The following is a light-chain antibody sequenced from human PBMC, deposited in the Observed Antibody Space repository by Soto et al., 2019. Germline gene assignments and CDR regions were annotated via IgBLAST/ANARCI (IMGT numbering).Light chain of an antibody. V-gene: IGLV2-11*01. CDR3: CSYAGSLV. CDR1: SSDVGGYNY. Sequence: QSALTQPRSVSGSPGQSVTISCTGTSSDVGGYNYVSWYQQHSGKAPKLMIYDVSKRPSGVPDRFSVSKSGNTASLTISGLQAEDEADYYCCSYAGSLVFGGGTKLTVL. CDR2: DVS. J-gene: IGLJ2*01.